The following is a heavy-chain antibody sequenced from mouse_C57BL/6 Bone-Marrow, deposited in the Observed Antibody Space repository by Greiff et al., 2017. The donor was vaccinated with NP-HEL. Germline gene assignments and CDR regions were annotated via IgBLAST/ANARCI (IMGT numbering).Heavy chain of an antibody. V-gene: IGHV5-4*01. J-gene: IGHJ4*01. CDR3: ARKIYYGNYDAMDY. CDR2: ISDGGSYT. D-gene: IGHD2-1*01. CDR1: GFTFSSYA. Sequence: EVQRVESGGGLVKPGGSLKLSCAASGFTFSSYAMSWVRQTPEKRLEWVATISDGGSYTYYPDNVKGRFTNSRDNAKNNLYLQMSHLKSEDTAMYYCARKIYYGNYDAMDYWGQGTSVTVSS.